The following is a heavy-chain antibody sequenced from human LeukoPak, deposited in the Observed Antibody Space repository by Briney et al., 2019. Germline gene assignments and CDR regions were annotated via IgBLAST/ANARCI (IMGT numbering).Heavy chain of an antibody. CDR3: ARLVREVTNLES. Sequence: GGSLRLSCAASGFTFSSYWMSWVRQAPGKGLEWVANIKQEGSEKYYVDSVKGRFTISRDNARNSLYLQMNNLRAEDTAVYYCARLVREVTNLESWGQGTLVTVSS. CDR2: IKQEGSEK. V-gene: IGHV3-7*01. J-gene: IGHJ4*02. CDR1: GFTFSSYW. D-gene: IGHD3-10*01.